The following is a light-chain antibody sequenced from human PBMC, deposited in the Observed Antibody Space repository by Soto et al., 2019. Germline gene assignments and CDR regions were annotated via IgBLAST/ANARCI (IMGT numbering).Light chain of an antibody. CDR3: SSYTISSTYV. CDR2: EVS. Sequence: QSVLTQPASVSGSQGQSITISCTGTSSDVGGYSYVSWYQQHPGKAPKLIIYEVSDRPSGVSNRFSGSKSGNTASLTISGLQAEDEAAYYCSSYTISSTYVFGTGTKVTVL. V-gene: IGLV2-14*01. J-gene: IGLJ1*01. CDR1: SSDVGGYSY.